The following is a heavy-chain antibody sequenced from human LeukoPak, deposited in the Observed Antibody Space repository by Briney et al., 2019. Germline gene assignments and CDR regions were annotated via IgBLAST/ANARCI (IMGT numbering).Heavy chain of an antibody. D-gene: IGHD4-23*01. CDR2: IYYSGST. J-gene: IGHJ5*02. Sequence: SETLSLTCTVSGGSISSGGYYWSWIRQHPGKGLEWIGYIYYSGSTYYNPSLKSRVTISVDTSKNQFSLKLSSVTAADTAVCYCARLKYGGNSGGWFDPWGQGTLVTVSS. V-gene: IGHV4-31*03. CDR1: GGSISSGGYY. CDR3: ARLKYGGNSGGWFDP.